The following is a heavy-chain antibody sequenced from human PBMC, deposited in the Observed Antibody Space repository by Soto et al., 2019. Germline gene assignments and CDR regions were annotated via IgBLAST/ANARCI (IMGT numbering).Heavy chain of an antibody. Sequence: AAVKVSCKPSGYTFSNYGITWVRQAPGQPLEWLGWISLYSDGTNYAQKFQGRVSMTTDTSTTTAYMELRSLRSDDTAVYYCARVVPGAEAWFGPWGQGTLVTVSS. D-gene: IGHD2-2*01. CDR2: ISLYSDGT. J-gene: IGHJ5*02. CDR3: ARVVPGAEAWFGP. V-gene: IGHV1-18*01. CDR1: GYTFSNYG.